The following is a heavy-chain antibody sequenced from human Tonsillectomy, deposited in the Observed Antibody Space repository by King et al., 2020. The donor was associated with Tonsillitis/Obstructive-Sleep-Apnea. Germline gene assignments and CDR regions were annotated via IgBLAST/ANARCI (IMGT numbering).Heavy chain of an antibody. CDR3: ARPYYDILTGYYYFDY. CDR2: IYYSGST. CDR1: GGSISSSSYY. D-gene: IGHD3-9*01. Sequence: LQLQESGPGLVKPSETLSLTCTVSGGSISSSSYYWGWIRQPPGKGLEWIGSIYYSGSTYYNPSLKSRVTISVDTSKNQFSLKLSSVTAADTAVYYCARPYYDILTGYYYFDYWGQGTLVTVSS. V-gene: IGHV4-39*01. J-gene: IGHJ4*02.